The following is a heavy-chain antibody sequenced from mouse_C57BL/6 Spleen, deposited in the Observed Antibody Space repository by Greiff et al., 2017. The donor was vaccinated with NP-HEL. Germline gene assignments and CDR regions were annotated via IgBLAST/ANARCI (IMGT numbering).Heavy chain of an antibody. CDR2: IHPNSGST. V-gene: IGHV1-64*01. Sequence: QVQLKQPGAELVKPGASVKLSCKASGYTFTSYWMHWVKQRPGQGLEWIGMIHPNSGSTNYNEKFKSKATLTVDKSSSTAYMQLSSLTSEDSAVYYCARGGTDWGFAYWGQGTLVTVSA. CDR1: GYTFTSYW. CDR3: ARGGTDWGFAY. D-gene: IGHD4-1*01. J-gene: IGHJ3*01.